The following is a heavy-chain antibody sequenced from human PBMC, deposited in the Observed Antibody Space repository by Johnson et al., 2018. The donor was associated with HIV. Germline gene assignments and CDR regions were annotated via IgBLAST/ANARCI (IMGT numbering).Heavy chain of an antibody. CDR3: ARDPDVTPGAFDI. Sequence: VQLVESGGGLVQPGGSLRLSCAASGFTFSSYWMSWVRQAPGKGLEWVSYISSSGSTIYYADSVKGRFTISRDNANNSLYLQMKSLRAEDTAVYYCARDPDVTPGAFDIWGQGTMVTVSS. CDR1: GFTFSSYW. J-gene: IGHJ3*02. D-gene: IGHD2-15*01. V-gene: IGHV3-48*04. CDR2: ISSSGSTI.